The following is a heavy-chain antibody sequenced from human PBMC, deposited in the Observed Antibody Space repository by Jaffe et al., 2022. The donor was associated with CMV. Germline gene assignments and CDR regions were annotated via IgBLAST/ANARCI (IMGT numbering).Heavy chain of an antibody. Sequence: QVQLVQSGAEVKKPGSSVKVSCKASGGTFSSYAISWVRQAPGQGLEWMGRIIPILGIANYAQKFQGRVTITADKSTSTAYMELSSLRSEDTAVYYCARVAFGGYSGYEGGYNWFDPWGQGTLVTVSS. V-gene: IGHV1-69*09. CDR2: IIPILGIA. CDR3: ARVAFGGYSGYEGGYNWFDP. CDR1: GGTFSSYA. D-gene: IGHD5-12*01. J-gene: IGHJ5*02.